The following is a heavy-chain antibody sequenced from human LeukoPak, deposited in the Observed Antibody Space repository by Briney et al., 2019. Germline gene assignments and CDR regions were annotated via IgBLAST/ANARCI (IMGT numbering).Heavy chain of an antibody. Sequence: GASVKVSCKASGYTFTSYDINWVRQATGQGLEWMGWMNPNSGNTGYAQKFQGRVTITRNTSISTAYMELSSLRSEDTAVYYCARENSGSYSALNWGQGTLVTVSS. CDR3: ARENSGSYSALN. D-gene: IGHD1-26*01. CDR2: MNPNSGNT. CDR1: GYTFTSYD. J-gene: IGHJ4*02. V-gene: IGHV1-8*03.